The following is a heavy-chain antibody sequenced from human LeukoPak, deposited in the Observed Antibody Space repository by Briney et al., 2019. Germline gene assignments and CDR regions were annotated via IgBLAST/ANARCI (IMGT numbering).Heavy chain of an antibody. V-gene: IGHV4-39*01. D-gene: IGHD3-16*01. CDR3: ARLNPGYVTAPHDS. J-gene: IGHJ5*01. CDR2: VYYSGSI. Sequence: SETLSLTCTVSGGSITAGNHHWSWIRQPPGKGLEWIGSVYYSGSIFSDTSHKSRATISGDTSKNQFSLSLSSVTAADTAVYYCARLNPGYVTAPHDSWGQGMLVTVSS. CDR1: GGSITAGNHH.